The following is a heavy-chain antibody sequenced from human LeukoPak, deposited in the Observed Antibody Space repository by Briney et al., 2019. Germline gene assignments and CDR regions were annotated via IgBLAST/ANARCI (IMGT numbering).Heavy chain of an antibody. Sequence: PSETLSLTCTVSGGSISSYYWSWIRQPPGKGLEWIGYIYYSGSTNYNPSLKSRVTISVDTSKNQFSLKLSSVTAADTAVYYCARDKEIGRYCSGGSCYATDWFDPWGQGTLVTVSS. V-gene: IGHV4-59*01. D-gene: IGHD2-15*01. CDR1: GGSISSYY. CDR2: IYYSGST. J-gene: IGHJ5*02. CDR3: ARDKEIGRYCSGGSCYATDWFDP.